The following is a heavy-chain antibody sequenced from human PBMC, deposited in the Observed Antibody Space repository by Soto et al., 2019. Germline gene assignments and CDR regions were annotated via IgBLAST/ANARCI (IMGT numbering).Heavy chain of an antibody. CDR2: IYQNGST. CDR1: GGSISSGCYS. Sequence: QLQLQESGSGLVKPSQTLSLTCAVSGGSISSGCYSLSWIRQPPGKGLEWIGYIYQNGSTYYNLPLKGRVTISVDRPKTQFSLKLSSVTAADTAVYYWARVPDRWGQGTLVTVSS. V-gene: IGHV4-30-2*01. J-gene: IGHJ5*02. CDR3: ARVPDR. D-gene: IGHD2-2*01.